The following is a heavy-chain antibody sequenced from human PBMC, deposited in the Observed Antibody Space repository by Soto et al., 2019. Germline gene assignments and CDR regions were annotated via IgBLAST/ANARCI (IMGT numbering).Heavy chain of an antibody. D-gene: IGHD3-22*01. J-gene: IGHJ4*02. CDR2: IYYSGST. V-gene: IGHV4-31*03. Sequence: SETLSLTCTVSGGSISSGGYYWNWIRQHPGKGLEWIGYIYYSGSTYYNPSLKSRVTISVDTSKNQFSLKLSSVTAADTAVYYCARDIGGYYDSSSYANWGQGTLVTVSS. CDR1: GGSISSGGYY. CDR3: ARDIGGYYDSSSYAN.